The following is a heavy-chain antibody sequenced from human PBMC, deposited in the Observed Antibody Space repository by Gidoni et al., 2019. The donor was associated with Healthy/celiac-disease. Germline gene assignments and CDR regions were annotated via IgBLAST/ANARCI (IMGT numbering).Heavy chain of an antibody. CDR3: AKVPGDDFWSGYGAFDY. CDR2: ISGSGGST. J-gene: IGHJ4*02. D-gene: IGHD3-3*01. Sequence: EVQLVESGGGLVQPGGSLRLSCAASGFTFSSYAMSWVRQAPGKGLEWGSAISGSGGSTYYADSVKGRFTISRDNSKNTLYLQMNSLRAEDTAVYYCAKVPGDDFWSGYGAFDYWGQGTLVTVSS. V-gene: IGHV3-23*04. CDR1: GFTFSSYA.